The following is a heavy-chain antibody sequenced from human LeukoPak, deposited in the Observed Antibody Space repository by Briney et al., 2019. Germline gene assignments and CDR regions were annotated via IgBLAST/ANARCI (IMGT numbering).Heavy chain of an antibody. CDR2: IRYDGSNK. D-gene: IGHD3-22*01. CDR3: ASPYYDSSGYRIFDAFDI. CDR1: GFTVSSNY. J-gene: IGHJ3*02. Sequence: GGSLRLSCAASGFTVSSNYMSWVRQAPGKGLEWVAFIRYDGSNKYYADSVKGRFTISRDNSKNTLYLQMNSLRAEDTAVYYCASPYYDSSGYRIFDAFDIWGQGTMVTVSS. V-gene: IGHV3-30*02.